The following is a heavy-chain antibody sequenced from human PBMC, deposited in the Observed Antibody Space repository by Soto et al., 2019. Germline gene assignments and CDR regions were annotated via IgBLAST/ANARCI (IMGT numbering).Heavy chain of an antibody. CDR3: ARAAIHGSSWYFLFDP. J-gene: IGHJ5*02. Sequence: QVQLVQSGSELKMPGSSVKVSCKNSGGTFRRHGINWVRQAPGHGLGWSGGTIPLFGTTNYAQKFKGRVTISADESTSTAYMELSSLTSEDAAVYYCARAAIHGSSWYFLFDPWGQGTLVTVSS. CDR2: TIPLFGTT. D-gene: IGHD6-13*01. CDR1: GGTFRRHG. V-gene: IGHV1-69*01.